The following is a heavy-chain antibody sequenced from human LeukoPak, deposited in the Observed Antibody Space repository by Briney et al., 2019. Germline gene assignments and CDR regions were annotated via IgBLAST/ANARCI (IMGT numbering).Heavy chain of an antibody. V-gene: IGHV4-59*01. J-gene: IGHJ6*02. CDR1: GGSISSYY. D-gene: IGHD6-19*01. CDR3: ARFRSSGWSLGGMDV. Sequence: SETLSLTCTVSGGSISSYYWSWIRQPPGKGLEWIGYIYYSGSTNYNPSLKSRVTISVDTSKNQFSLKLSSVTAADTAVYYCARFRSSGWSLGGMDVWGQGPRSPSP. CDR2: IYYSGST.